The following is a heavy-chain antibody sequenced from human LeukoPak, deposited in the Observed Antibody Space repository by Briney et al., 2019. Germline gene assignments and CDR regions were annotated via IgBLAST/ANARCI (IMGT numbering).Heavy chain of an antibody. V-gene: IGHV3-48*01. J-gene: IGHJ6*02. CDR1: GFTFSSYS. Sequence: GGSLRLSCAASGFTFSSYSMNWVRQAPGKELEWVSYISSSSSTIYYADSVKGRFTISRDNAKNSLYLQMNSLRAEDTAVYYCARELLWFGEPIPYYYYGMDVWGQGTTVTVSS. D-gene: IGHD3-10*01. CDR3: ARELLWFGEPIPYYYYGMDV. CDR2: ISSSSSTI.